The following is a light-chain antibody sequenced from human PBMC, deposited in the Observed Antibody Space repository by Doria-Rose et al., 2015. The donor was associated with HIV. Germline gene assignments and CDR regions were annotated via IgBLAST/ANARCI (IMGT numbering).Light chain of an antibody. Sequence: SVSGAPGQRATISCTGSSSNIGAGYDVHRYQCLPETAPKLPIYGNTNRPSGVPDRFSGSKSGTSVSLAITGLQAEDEADYFCQSYDTTLNAVVFGGGTRLTVL. CDR3: QSYDTTLNAVV. CDR2: GNT. V-gene: IGLV1-40*01. CDR1: SSNIGAGYD. J-gene: IGLJ2*01.